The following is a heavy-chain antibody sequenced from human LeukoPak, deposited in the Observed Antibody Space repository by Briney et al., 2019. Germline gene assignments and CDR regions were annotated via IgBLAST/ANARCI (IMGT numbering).Heavy chain of an antibody. V-gene: IGHV3-21*01. J-gene: IGHJ3*01. Sequence: GGSLRLSCAASGFTFSTYSMNWVRQAPGKGLEWVSSISSGSSYIHYADSVRGRFTISRDNSKNTLYLQMNSLRADDTAVYFCARTSLQYFGSGSYSLDVFDFWGQGTMVTVSS. CDR3: ARTSLQYFGSGSYSLDVFDF. D-gene: IGHD3-10*01. CDR2: ISSGSSYI. CDR1: GFTFSTYS.